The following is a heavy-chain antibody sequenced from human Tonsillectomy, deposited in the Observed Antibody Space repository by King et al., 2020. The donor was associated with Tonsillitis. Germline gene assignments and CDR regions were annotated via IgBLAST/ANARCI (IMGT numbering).Heavy chain of an antibody. J-gene: IGHJ2*01. CDR3: AKCPTKFSDSNGYWFGNWYFDL. Sequence: VQLVESGGGVVQPGRSLRLSCAASGFTFSSYGMHWVRQAPGKGLKWVAVISYDGSNKYYADSVKGRFTISRDNSKNTLYLKMNSLRTDDTAVYYCAKCPTKFSDSNGYWFGNWYFDLWGRGTLVTVSS. D-gene: IGHD3-22*01. V-gene: IGHV3-30*18. CDR2: ISYDGSNK. CDR1: GFTFSSYG.